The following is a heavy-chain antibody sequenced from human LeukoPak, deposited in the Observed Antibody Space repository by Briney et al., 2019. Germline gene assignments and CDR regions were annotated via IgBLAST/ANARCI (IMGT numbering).Heavy chain of an antibody. V-gene: IGHV4-34*01. J-gene: IGHJ5*02. Sequence: PSETLSLTCAVYGGSFSGYYWSWIRQPPGKGLEWIGEIKHSGSTNYNPSLKSRVTISVDTSKNQFSLKLSSVTAADTAVYYCARRGRGVATVVRGTLNWFDPWGQGTLVTVSS. D-gene: IGHD3-10*01. CDR2: IKHSGST. CDR3: ARRGRGVATVVRGTLNWFDP. CDR1: GGSFSGYY.